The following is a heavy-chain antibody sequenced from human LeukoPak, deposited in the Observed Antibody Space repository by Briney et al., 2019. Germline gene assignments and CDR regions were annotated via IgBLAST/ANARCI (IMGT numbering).Heavy chain of an antibody. CDR2: ISSSTNYI. J-gene: IGHJ4*02. CDR3: AKGDNYDFWSGYLEY. V-gene: IGHV3-21*04. Sequence: PGGSLRLSCAASGFTFSSYSMTWVRQAPGKGLEWVSFISSSTNYIYYADSVKGRFTISRDNSKNTLYLQMNSLRAEDTAVYYCAKGDNYDFWSGYLEYWGQGTLVTVSS. CDR1: GFTFSSYS. D-gene: IGHD3-3*01.